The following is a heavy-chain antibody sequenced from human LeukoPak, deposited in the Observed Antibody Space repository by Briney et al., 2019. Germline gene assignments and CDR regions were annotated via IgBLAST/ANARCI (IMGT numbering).Heavy chain of an antibody. Sequence: PGGSLRLSCTASGFTFRDYTINWVRQPPGKGLEWIGSIYYSGSTYYNPSLKSRVTISVDTSKNQFSLKLSSVTAADTAVYYCARNDFWSGLYFDYWGQGTLVTVSS. CDR2: IYYSGST. D-gene: IGHD3-3*01. V-gene: IGHV4-39*01. CDR1: GFTFRDYT. J-gene: IGHJ4*02. CDR3: ARNDFWSGLYFDY.